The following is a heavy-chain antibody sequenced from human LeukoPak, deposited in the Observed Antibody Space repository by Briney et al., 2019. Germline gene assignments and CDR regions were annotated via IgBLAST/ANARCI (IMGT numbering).Heavy chain of an antibody. D-gene: IGHD5-18*01. V-gene: IGHV1-69*05. CDR2: IIPIFGTA. CDR3: ATRSKTAMVSLGY. Sequence: ASVKVSFKASGGTFSSYAISWVRQAPGQGLEWMGRIIPIFGTANYAQKFQGRVTITTDGSTSTAYMELSSLRSEDTAVYYCATRSKTAMVSLGYWGQGTLVTVSS. J-gene: IGHJ4*02. CDR1: GGTFSSYA.